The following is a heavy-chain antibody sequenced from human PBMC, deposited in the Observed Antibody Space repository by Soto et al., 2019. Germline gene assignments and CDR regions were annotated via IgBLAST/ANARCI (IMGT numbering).Heavy chain of an antibody. CDR3: ARGYGSGSYYFGMDV. V-gene: IGHV4-61*01. Sequence: PSETLSLTCTVSGGSVSSGSYYWSWIRQPPGKGLEWIGYIYYSGSTNYNPSLKGRVTISVDTSKNQFSLKLSSVTAADTAVYYCARGYGSGSYYFGMDVWGQGTTVTVSS. CDR2: IYYSGST. J-gene: IGHJ6*02. CDR1: GGSVSSGSYY. D-gene: IGHD3-10*01.